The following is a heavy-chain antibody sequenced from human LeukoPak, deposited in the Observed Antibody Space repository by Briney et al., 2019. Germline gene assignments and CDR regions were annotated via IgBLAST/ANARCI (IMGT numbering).Heavy chain of an antibody. CDR2: IYPGDSDT. V-gene: IGHV5-51*01. Sequence: GESLKISCKGSGYSFTSYWIGWVRQMPGKGLEWMGIIYPGDSDTRYSPSFQGQVTISADKSISTAYLQWSSLKASDTAMYYCARHSGYSGSYFYYYYGMDVRGQGTTVTVSS. CDR3: ARHSGYSGSYFYYYYGMDV. J-gene: IGHJ6*02. CDR1: GYSFTSYW. D-gene: IGHD1-26*01.